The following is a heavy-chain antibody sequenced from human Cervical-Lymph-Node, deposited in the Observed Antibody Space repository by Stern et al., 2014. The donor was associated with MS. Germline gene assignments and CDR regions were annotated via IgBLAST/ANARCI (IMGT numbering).Heavy chain of an antibody. D-gene: IGHD6-6*01. J-gene: IGHJ6*02. Sequence: EVQLVESGGGLVKPGGSLRLSCAASGFTFSSYSMNWVRQAPGKGLEWVSSISSSSSYIYYADSVKGRFTISRDNAKNSLYLQMNSLRAEDTAVYYCARDQIAARLSYYYGMDVWGQGTTVTVSS. CDR1: GFTFSSYS. CDR2: ISSSSSYI. CDR3: ARDQIAARLSYYYGMDV. V-gene: IGHV3-21*01.